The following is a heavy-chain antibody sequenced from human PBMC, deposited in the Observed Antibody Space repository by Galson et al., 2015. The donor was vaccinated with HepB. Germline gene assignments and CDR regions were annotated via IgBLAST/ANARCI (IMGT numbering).Heavy chain of an antibody. Sequence: SETLSLTCAVYGGSFSGYYWSWIRQPPGKGLEWIGEINHSGSTNYNPSLKSRVTISVDTSKNQFSLKLSSVTAADTAVYYCARGEYDYVWGSYRKDPNFDYWGQGTLVTVSS. CDR1: GGSFSGYY. D-gene: IGHD3-16*02. J-gene: IGHJ4*02. CDR3: ARGEYDYVWGSYRKDPNFDY. CDR2: INHSGST. V-gene: IGHV4-34*01.